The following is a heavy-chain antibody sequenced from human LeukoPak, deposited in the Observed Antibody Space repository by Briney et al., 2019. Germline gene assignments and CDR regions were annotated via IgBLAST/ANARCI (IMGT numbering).Heavy chain of an antibody. CDR2: ISGSGGST. CDR3: AKDRGAYYHDSSGPQRAEYFQH. D-gene: IGHD3-22*01. J-gene: IGHJ1*01. V-gene: IGHV3-23*01. Sequence: TGGSLRLSCAASGFTFSSYAMSWVRQAPGKGLEWVSAISGSGGSTYYADSVKGRFTISRDNSKNRLYLQMNCLRAEDPAVYYCAKDRGAYYHDSSGPQRAEYFQHWGQGTLVTVSS. CDR1: GFTFSSYA.